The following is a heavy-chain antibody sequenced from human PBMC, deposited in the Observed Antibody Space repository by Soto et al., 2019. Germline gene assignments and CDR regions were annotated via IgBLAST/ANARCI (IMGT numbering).Heavy chain of an antibody. CDR3: ARALRFATPAVYY. Sequence: EVQLVESGGGLVQPGGSLRLSCAASGFTFSSYWMSWVGQAPGKGLEWVANRKQDGSEKYYVDSVKGRFTISRDNAKNSLYLQMNSLRAEDTAVYYCARALRFATPAVYYWGQGTLVTVSS. V-gene: IGHV3-7*05. D-gene: IGHD3-3*01. J-gene: IGHJ4*02. CDR1: GFTFSSYW. CDR2: RKQDGSEK.